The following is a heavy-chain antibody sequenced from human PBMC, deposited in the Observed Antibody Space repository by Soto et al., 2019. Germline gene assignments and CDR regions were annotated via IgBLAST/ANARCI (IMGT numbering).Heavy chain of an antibody. J-gene: IGHJ3*02. CDR2: ISSSSSYI. Sequence: GGSLRLSCAASGFTFSSYSMNWVRQAPGKGLEWVSSISSSSSYIYYADSVKGRFTISRDNAKNSLYLQMNSLRAEDTAVYCCASESGSYYLAFDIWGQGTMVTVS. CDR1: GFTFSSYS. D-gene: IGHD1-26*01. V-gene: IGHV3-21*01. CDR3: ASESGSYYLAFDI.